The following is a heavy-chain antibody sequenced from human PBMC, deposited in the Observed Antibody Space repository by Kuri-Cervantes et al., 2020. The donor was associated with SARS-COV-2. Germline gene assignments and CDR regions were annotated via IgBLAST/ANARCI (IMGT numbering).Heavy chain of an antibody. CDR2: IIPIFGTA. Sequence: SVKVSCKASGGTFSSYAISWVRQAPEQGLEWMGGIIPIFGTANYAQKFQGRVTITADESTSTAYMELSSLRSEDTAVYYCATPERGYSYGGYFDYWGQGTLVTVSS. CDR1: GGTFSSYA. D-gene: IGHD5-18*01. V-gene: IGHV1-69*13. CDR3: ATPERGYSYGGYFDY. J-gene: IGHJ4*02.